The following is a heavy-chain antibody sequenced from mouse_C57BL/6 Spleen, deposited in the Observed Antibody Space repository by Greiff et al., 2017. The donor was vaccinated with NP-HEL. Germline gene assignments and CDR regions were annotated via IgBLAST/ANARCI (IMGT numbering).Heavy chain of an antibody. V-gene: IGHV14-1*01. CDR1: GFNIKDYY. CDR3: TGHYYGSSHYFDY. D-gene: IGHD1-1*01. Sequence: VQLKQSGAELVRPGASVKLSCTASGFNIKDYYMHWVKQRPEQGLEWIGRIDPEDGDTEYAPKFQGKATMTADTSSNTAYLQLSSLTSEDTAVYYCTGHYYGSSHYFDYWGQGTTLTVSS. CDR2: IDPEDGDT. J-gene: IGHJ2*01.